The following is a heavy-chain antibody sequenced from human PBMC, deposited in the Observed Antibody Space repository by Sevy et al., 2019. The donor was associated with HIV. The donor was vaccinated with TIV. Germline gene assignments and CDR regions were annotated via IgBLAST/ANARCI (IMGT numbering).Heavy chain of an antibody. V-gene: IGHV4-59*01. CDR3: ARDQGGIAARRGYYYYGMDV. CDR2: IYYSGST. J-gene: IGHJ6*02. Sequence: SETLSLICTVSGGSISSYYWSWIRQPPGKGLEWIGYIYYSGSTNYNPSLKSRVTISVDTSKNQFSLKLSSVTAADTAVYYCARDQGGIAARRGYYYYGMDVWGQGTTVTVSS. D-gene: IGHD6-6*01. CDR1: GGSISSYY.